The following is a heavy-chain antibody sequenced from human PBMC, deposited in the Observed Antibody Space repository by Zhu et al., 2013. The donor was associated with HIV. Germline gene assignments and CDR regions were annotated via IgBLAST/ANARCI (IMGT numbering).Heavy chain of an antibody. CDR1: GYTFTSYG. D-gene: IGHD3-9*01. J-gene: IGHJ3*02. V-gene: IGHV1-18*01. CDR2: ISAYNGNT. Sequence: QVQLVQSGAEVKKPGASVKVSCKASGYTFTSYGISWVRQAPGQGLEWMGWISAYNGNTNYAQKLQGRVTMTTDTSTSTAYMELRSLRSDDTAVYYCAREIEPDWLYPHDAFDIWGQGTMVTVSS. CDR3: AREIEPDWLYPHDAFDI.